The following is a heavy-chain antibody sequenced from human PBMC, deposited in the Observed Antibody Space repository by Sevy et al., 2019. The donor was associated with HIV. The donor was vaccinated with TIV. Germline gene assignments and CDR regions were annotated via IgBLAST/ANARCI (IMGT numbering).Heavy chain of an antibody. CDR1: GFIFSNYN. D-gene: IGHD3-22*01. CDR3: AGGNYYDSEGYRFDY. J-gene: IGHJ4*02. CDR2: ISSSSYI. Sequence: GGSLRLSCAASGFIFSNYNMNWVRQAPGKGLEWVSSISSSSYIYYEESVKGRLTISRDNAKNSLYLQMNSLRAEDTAVYYCAGGNYYDSEGYRFDYWGQGTLVTVSS. V-gene: IGHV3-21*01.